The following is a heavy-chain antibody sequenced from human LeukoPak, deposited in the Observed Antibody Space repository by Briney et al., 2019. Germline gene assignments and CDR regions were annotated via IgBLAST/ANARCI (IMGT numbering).Heavy chain of an antibody. V-gene: IGHV3-21*04. CDR1: GFTFSNYN. CDR2: ITSSSSYI. J-gene: IGHJ3*01. D-gene: IGHD2-2*01. CDR3: AKSSWDRFDAFDV. Sequence: PGGSLRLSCAASGFTFSNYNMNWVRQAPGKGLEWVSSITSSSSYIYYADSVKGRITISRDNSKNTLYLQMNSLTAEDTAIYYCAKSSWDRFDAFDVWGQGTRVTVSS.